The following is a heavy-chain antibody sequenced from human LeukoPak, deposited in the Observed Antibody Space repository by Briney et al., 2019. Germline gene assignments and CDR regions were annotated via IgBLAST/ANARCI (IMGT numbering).Heavy chain of an antibody. CDR3: ARVQRGIAVALDY. CDR2: ISTTGSSI. Sequence: PGGSLRLSCAASGFTFSGYYMSWIRQAPGKGLEWLSYISTTGSSIYYADSVKGRFTISRDNVKNLLYLQMNSLRAEDTAVYYCARVQRGIAVALDYWGQGTLATVSS. D-gene: IGHD6-19*01. V-gene: IGHV3-11*04. J-gene: IGHJ4*02. CDR1: GFTFSGYY.